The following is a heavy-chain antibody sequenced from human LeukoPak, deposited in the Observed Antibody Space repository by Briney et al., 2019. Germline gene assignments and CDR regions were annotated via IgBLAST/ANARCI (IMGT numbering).Heavy chain of an antibody. CDR3: ASRQYDFWRRHQSKYYDYGMDV. J-gene: IGHJ6*02. CDR1: GGSFSGYY. D-gene: IGHD3-3*01. CDR2: INHSGST. Sequence: PSETLSLTCAVYGGSFSGYYWSWIRQPPGKGLEWIGEINHSGSTNYNPSLKSRVTISVDTSKNQFSLKLSSVTAADTAVYYCASRQYDFWRRHQSKYYDYGMDVWGQGTTVTVSS. V-gene: IGHV4-34*01.